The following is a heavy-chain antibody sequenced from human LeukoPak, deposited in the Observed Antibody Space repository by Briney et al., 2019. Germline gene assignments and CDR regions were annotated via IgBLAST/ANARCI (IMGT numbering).Heavy chain of an antibody. J-gene: IGHJ4*02. Sequence: GGSLRLSCVVSGFTLSSYSMNWVRQPPGEGLECVAHISRSGENVQYADSVKGRFTISRDITKNSLYLQMNSLRDEDTAVYYCAKDEGRPEYWGQGTLVTVSS. V-gene: IGHV3-48*02. CDR1: GFTLSSYS. CDR2: ISRSGENV. CDR3: AKDEGRPEY.